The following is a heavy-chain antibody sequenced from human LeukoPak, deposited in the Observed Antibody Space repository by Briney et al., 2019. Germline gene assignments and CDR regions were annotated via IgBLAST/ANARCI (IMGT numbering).Heavy chain of an antibody. CDR2: ISSSGSTI. D-gene: IGHD6-19*01. V-gene: IGHV3-11*04. J-gene: IGHJ4*02. CDR1: GGSISSSSYY. CDR3: ARSSGWYG. Sequence: LSLTCTVSGGSISSSSYYWGWIRQPPGKGLEWISYISSSGSTIYYADSVKGRFTISRDNAKNSLYLQMNSLRAEDTAVYYCARSSGWYGWGQGTLVTVSS.